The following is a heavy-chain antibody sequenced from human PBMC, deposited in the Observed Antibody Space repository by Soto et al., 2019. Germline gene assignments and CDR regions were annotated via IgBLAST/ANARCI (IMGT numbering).Heavy chain of an antibody. CDR2: IFVTSAPI. V-gene: IGHV3-48*04. CDR3: ARDKDWAFDY. D-gene: IGHD3-9*01. Sequence: GGSLRLSCAASGFTFSSYSMVWVRQAPGKGLEWVSYIFVTSAPIYYADSVKGRFTVSRDNAKNSLFLLMNSLRAEDTAVYYCARDKDWAFDYSSQRTQVTVSS. CDR1: GFTFSSYS. J-gene: IGHJ4*02.